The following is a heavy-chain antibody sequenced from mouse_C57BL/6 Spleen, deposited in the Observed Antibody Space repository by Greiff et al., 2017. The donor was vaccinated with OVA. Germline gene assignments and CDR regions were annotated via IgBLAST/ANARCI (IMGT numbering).Heavy chain of an antibody. Sequence: VQRVESGPELVKPGASVKISCKASGYAFSSSWMNWVKQRPGKGLEWIGRIYPGDGDTNYNGKFKGKATLTADKSSSTAYMQLSSLTSEDSAVYFCARSPYYGSSYYFDYWGQGTTLTVSS. J-gene: IGHJ2*01. CDR3: ARSPYYGSSYYFDY. V-gene: IGHV1-82*01. D-gene: IGHD1-1*01. CDR1: GYAFSSSW. CDR2: IYPGDGDT.